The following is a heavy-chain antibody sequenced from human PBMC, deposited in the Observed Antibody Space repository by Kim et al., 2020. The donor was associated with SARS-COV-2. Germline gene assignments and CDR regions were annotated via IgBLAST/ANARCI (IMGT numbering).Heavy chain of an antibody. CDR3: AAGMIVGVTCYYGMDV. D-gene: IGHD1-26*01. J-gene: IGHJ6*02. CDR1: GFTFSNST. CDR2: IVVGSGNT. V-gene: IGHV1-58*01. Sequence: SVKVSCKASGFTFSNSTVQWVRQARGQRLEWIGWIVVGSGNTNHAQKFQERVTITRDMSTSTAYMELSSLRSADTAVYYCAAGMIVGVTCYYGMDVCGQGTTVTVSS.